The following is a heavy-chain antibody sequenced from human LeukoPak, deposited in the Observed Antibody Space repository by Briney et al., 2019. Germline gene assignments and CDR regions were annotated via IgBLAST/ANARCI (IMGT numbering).Heavy chain of an antibody. CDR2: ISATKDNT. V-gene: IGHV1-18*01. J-gene: IGHJ4*02. CDR3: VRRRGASGPLYYFDY. D-gene: IGHD5-24*01. Sequence: ASVKVSCKASGYDFTSYGIGWVRQAPGQGLEWMGWISATKDNTKYAQDFQDRVTVTSDASTSTAYLEVRSLRSDDTAVYFCVRRRGASGPLYYFDYWGQGTLVTVSS. CDR1: GYDFTSYG.